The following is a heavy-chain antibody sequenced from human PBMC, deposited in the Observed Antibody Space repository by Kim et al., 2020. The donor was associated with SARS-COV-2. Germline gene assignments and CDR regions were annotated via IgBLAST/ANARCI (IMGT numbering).Heavy chain of an antibody. Sequence: TNYNPSLQSRVTISVDTSKNQFSLKLSSVTAADTAVYYCASLRWSGEFDPWGQGTLVTVSS. CDR3: ASLRWSGEFDP. J-gene: IGHJ5*02. V-gene: IGHV4-59*01. D-gene: IGHD4-17*01. CDR2: T.